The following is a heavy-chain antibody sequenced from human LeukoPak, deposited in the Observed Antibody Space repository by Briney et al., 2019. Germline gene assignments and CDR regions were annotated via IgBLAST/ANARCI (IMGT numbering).Heavy chain of an antibody. CDR1: GFTFSSYG. CDR2: IWYDGSNK. Sequence: GRSLRLSCAASGFTFSSYGMHWVRQAPGKGLEWVAVIWYDGSNKYYADSVKGRFTISRDNSKNTLYLQMNNLRAEDTAVYYCARHIVVVPAATSGMDVWGKGTTVTVSS. V-gene: IGHV3-33*01. J-gene: IGHJ6*04. D-gene: IGHD2-2*01. CDR3: ARHIVVVPAATSGMDV.